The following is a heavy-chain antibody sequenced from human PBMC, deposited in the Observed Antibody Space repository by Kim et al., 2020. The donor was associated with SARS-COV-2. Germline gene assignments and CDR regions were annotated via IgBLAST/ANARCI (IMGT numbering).Heavy chain of an antibody. D-gene: IGHD2-15*01. J-gene: IGHJ4*02. V-gene: IGHV3-23*01. Sequence: DSGKGRFTISRDNSKNTLYLQMNSMRAEDTAVYYCAREGYCDSAACRYFDYWGQGTLVTGSS. CDR3: AREGYCDSAACRYFDY.